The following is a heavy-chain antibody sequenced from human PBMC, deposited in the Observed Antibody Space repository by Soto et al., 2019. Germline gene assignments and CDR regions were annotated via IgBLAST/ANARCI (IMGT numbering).Heavy chain of an antibody. CDR2: IYYSGST. CDR3: ARLGGAAAPH. CDR1: GGSISSSSYY. V-gene: IGHV4-39*01. J-gene: IGHJ4*02. Sequence: SETLSLTCTVSGGSISSSSYYWGWIRQPPGKGLEWIGSIYYSGSTYYNPSLKSRVTISVDTSKNQFSLKLSSVTAADTAVYYCARLGGAAAPHWGQGTLVTVSS. D-gene: IGHD6-13*01.